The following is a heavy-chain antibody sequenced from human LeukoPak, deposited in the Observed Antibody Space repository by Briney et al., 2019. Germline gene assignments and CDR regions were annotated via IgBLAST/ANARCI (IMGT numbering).Heavy chain of an antibody. CDR2: IGGSVGST. CDR1: GFNFSTYA. J-gene: IGHJ4*02. CDR3: AREDIRLDYFDY. V-gene: IGHV3-23*01. Sequence: GGSLRLSCAASGFNFSTYAMSWVRQAPGKGLEWVSGIGGSVGSTYYADSVKGRFTISRDNSKNTLYLQVNSLRAEDTAVYYCAREDIRLDYFDYWGQGTLVTVSS. D-gene: IGHD6-19*01.